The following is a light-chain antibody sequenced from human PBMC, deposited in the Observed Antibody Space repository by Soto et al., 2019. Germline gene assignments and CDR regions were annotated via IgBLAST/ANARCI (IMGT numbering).Light chain of an antibody. Sequence: QSALTQPASGSGSPVQSITISCTATIRDVGGYIYVSWYQQHPGKAPKLMVYDVSNRPSGVSNRFSGSKSGNTASLTISGLQAEDEDDYYCSSYTSSSTLYGFGTGTKLTVL. CDR3: SSYTSSSTLYG. CDR2: DVS. J-gene: IGLJ1*01. V-gene: IGLV2-14*01. CDR1: IRDVGGYIY.